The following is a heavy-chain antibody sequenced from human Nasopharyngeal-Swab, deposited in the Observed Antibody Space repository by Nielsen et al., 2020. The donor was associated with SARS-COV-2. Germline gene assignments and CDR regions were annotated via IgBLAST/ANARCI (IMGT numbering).Heavy chain of an antibody. CDR1: GFTFSTYA. CDR2: ISGNGGST. J-gene: IGHJ3*02. CDR3: ARENIYGSPAAFDI. Sequence: WGSLRLSCEASGFTFSTYAMSWVRQAPGKGLEWVSAISGNGGSTYHAASVKGRITISRDNSKNTLYLEMNSLRAEDTAVYYCARENIYGSPAAFDIWGQGTMVTVSS. V-gene: IGHV3-23*01. D-gene: IGHD5-18*01.